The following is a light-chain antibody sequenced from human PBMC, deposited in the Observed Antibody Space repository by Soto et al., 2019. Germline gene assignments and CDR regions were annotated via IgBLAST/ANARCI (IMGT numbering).Light chain of an antibody. CDR2: GAS. Sequence: EIVMTQSPVTLSVSLGERATLSCRASQSVSSNLAWYQQKAGQAPRLLIYGASTRATGIPARFSGSGSGTEFTLTISSLQSEDFAVYYCQQYGSSLGVTFGGGTKVEIK. CDR3: QQYGSSLGVT. J-gene: IGKJ4*01. V-gene: IGKV3D-15*01. CDR1: QSVSSN.